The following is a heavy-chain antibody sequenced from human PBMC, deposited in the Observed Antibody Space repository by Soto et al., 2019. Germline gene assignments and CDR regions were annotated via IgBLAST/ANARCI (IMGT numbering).Heavy chain of an antibody. CDR3: AREAEVAAAAGHHPTFDY. J-gene: IGHJ4*02. Sequence: SVKVSCKASGFTFTYSAIQWVRQARGQSLEWIGWIVVGSGTTNFAPKFQERVTITWDMSTSTSYMEMSSLRSEDTAVYYCAREAEVAAAAGHHPTFDYWGQGTLVTV. CDR2: IVVGSGTT. V-gene: IGHV1-58*02. CDR1: GFTFTYSA. D-gene: IGHD6-13*01.